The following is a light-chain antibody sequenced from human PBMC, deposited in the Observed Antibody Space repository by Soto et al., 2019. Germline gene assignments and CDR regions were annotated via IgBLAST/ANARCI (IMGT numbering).Light chain of an antibody. CDR1: QRIDTS. CDR3: QQYYKWPPFT. Sequence: IVMTQSPATLSVSPGERATLSCRASQRIDTSLAWYQQRPGQAPRLLLYNAATRATGIPARFSGRGFGTEFTLTISSLQSEDFALYYCQQYYKWPPFTFGPGTKVDNK. V-gene: IGKV3-15*01. CDR2: NAA. J-gene: IGKJ3*01.